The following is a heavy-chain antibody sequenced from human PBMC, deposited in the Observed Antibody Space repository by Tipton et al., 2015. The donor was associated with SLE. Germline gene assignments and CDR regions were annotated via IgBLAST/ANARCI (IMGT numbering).Heavy chain of an antibody. CDR2: IYYSGST. J-gene: IGHJ4*02. D-gene: IGHD6-19*01. Sequence: TLSLTCTVSGGSISSSSYYWGWIRQPPGKGLEWIGSIYYSGSTYYNPSLESRVAISVDTSKNQFSLKLSSVTAADTAVYYCASSSGWPPLFDYWGQGTLVTVSS. CDR1: GGSISSSSYY. CDR3: ASSSGWPPLFDY. V-gene: IGHV4-39*07.